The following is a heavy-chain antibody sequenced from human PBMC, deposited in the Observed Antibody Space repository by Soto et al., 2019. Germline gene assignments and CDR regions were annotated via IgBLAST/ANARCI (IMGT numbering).Heavy chain of an antibody. CDR3: AREGCSGGSCYSHFDY. V-gene: IGHV4-59*01. CDR1: GASISRYY. CDR2: LYNTGST. J-gene: IGHJ4*02. Sequence: SETLSLTCTVSGASISRYYWSWIRQSPGKGLEWIGYLYNTGSTIYNPSLKSRVTISVDTSKNQFSLKMNSVTAADTAVYYCAREGCSGGSCYSHFDYWGQGTLVTVS. D-gene: IGHD2-15*01.